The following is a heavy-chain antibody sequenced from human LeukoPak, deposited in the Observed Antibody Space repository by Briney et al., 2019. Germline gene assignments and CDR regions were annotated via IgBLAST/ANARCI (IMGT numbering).Heavy chain of an antibody. CDR1: GFTFSSYA. CDR2: TSYDESRK. J-gene: IGHJ4*02. CDR3: ARGYYSDGFGYPLFDY. Sequence: GGSLRLSCVPSGFTFSSYALHWVRQAPGKGLEWVAVTSYDESRKEYGDSVKGRFTISRDNSKNTLYLQMNSLRPEDTAVYYCARGYYSDGFGYPLFDYWGQGTLVTVSS. V-gene: IGHV3-30*04. D-gene: IGHD3-22*01.